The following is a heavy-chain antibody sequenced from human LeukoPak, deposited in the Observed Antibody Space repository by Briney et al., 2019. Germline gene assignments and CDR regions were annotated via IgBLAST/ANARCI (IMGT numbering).Heavy chain of an antibody. J-gene: IGHJ4*02. Sequence: GGSLRLSCAASGFPFSTYGMHWVRQAPGKGLEWVAAISNDGNNKFYADSVKGRFTISRDNPKNTMNLQMNSLRAEDTAVYYCAKGGGVIGRSYYFDYWGQGTLVTVSS. V-gene: IGHV3-30*18. CDR3: AKGGGVIGRSYYFDY. CDR1: GFPFSTYG. CDR2: ISNDGNNK. D-gene: IGHD2-8*02.